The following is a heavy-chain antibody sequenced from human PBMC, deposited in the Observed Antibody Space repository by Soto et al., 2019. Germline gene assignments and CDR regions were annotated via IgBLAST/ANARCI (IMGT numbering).Heavy chain of an antibody. CDR2: IYYSGST. CDR1: GGSISRGDYY. J-gene: IGHJ4*02. CDR3: ARYCSGGSCYVGRSSLFAY. V-gene: IGHV4-30-4*01. D-gene: IGHD2-15*01. Sequence: QVQLQESGPGLVKPSQTLSLTGTVSGGSISRGDYYWSWIRQPPGKGLVWIGYIYYSGSTYYNSSLKSRVTRSVDPSTNPISLKLSAVTGADTAVYSCARYCSGGSCYVGRSSLFAYWGQGTRVTVSS.